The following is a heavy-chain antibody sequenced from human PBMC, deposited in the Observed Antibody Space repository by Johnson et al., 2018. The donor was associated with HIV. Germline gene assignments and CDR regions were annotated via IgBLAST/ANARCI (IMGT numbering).Heavy chain of an antibody. CDR1: GLSFSNFG. J-gene: IGHJ3*02. CDR2: ISFDGNLK. Sequence: QVQLVESGGGVVQPGKSLTLSCVGSGLSFSNFGIHWVRQAPGKGPEWVAVISFDGNLKKYADSVKGRFTISRDNSKNTLYLQMNSLKTEDTAVYYCTTYSIMHAFDIWGQGTMVTVSS. D-gene: IGHD6-13*01. V-gene: IGHV3-33*03. CDR3: TTYSIMHAFDI.